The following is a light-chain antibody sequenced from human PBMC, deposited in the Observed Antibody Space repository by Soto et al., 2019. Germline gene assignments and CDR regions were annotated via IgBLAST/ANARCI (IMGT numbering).Light chain of an antibody. CDR1: QSINNY. V-gene: IGKV1-39*01. J-gene: IGKJ1*01. CDR2: AAS. Sequence: DIPMTQSPSSLSASVGDRVTITCRASQSINNYLNWYQQKPGKAPNLLIYAASSLQSGVPSRFSGSGSGTDFTLTISSLQPEDFATYYCQETYSTLTWTFGQGTKVEIK. CDR3: QETYSTLTWT.